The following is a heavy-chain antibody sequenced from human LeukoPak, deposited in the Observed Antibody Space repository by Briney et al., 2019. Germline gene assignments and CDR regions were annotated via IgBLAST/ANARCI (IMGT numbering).Heavy chain of an antibody. CDR3: AKSGYNRFDY. CDR1: GFTFSSSA. J-gene: IGHJ4*02. D-gene: IGHD5-24*01. V-gene: IGHV3-23*01. CDR2: ISGSGSGGST. Sequence: PGGSLRLSCAASGFTFSSSAMSWVRQAPGKGLEWVSSISGSGSGGSTYYADSVKGRFTISRDNPKNTLYLQMNSLRVEDTAVYYCAKSGYNRFDYWGQGTLVTVSS.